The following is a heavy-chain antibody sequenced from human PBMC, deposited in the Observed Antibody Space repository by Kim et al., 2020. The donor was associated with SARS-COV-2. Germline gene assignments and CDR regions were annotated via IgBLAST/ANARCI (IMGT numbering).Heavy chain of an antibody. CDR3: AKEVQGVGATEYYFDY. D-gene: IGHD1-26*01. Sequence: GGSLRLSCAASGFTFSSYAMSWVRQAPGKGLEWVSAISGSGGSTYYADSVKGRFTISRDNSKNTLYLQMNSLRAEDTAVYYCAKEVQGVGATEYYFDYWGQGTLVTVSS. V-gene: IGHV3-23*01. CDR2: ISGSGGST. J-gene: IGHJ4*02. CDR1: GFTFSSYA.